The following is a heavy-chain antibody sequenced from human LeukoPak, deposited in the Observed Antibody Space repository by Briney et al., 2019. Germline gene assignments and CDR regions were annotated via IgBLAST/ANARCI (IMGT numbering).Heavy chain of an antibody. CDR3: AREGRVSGYDFDS. Sequence: GGSLRLSCAASGFTFSSYWMHWVRQAPGEGLVWVSRINSDGSSTTYADSVKGRFTISRDNAKNTRYLQMNSLRVEDTAVYYCAREGRVSGYDFDSWGQGNLVTVSS. CDR1: GFTFSSYW. CDR2: INSDGSST. V-gene: IGHV3-74*01. J-gene: IGHJ4*02. D-gene: IGHD5-12*01.